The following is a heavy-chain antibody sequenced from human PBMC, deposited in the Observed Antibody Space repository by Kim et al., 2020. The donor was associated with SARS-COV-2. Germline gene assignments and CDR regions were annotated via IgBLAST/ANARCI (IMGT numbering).Heavy chain of an antibody. Sequence: SYDGSNKYYADSVKGRFTISRDNSKNTLYLQMNSLRAEDTAVYYCAKERLWGQGTLVTVSS. CDR3: AKERL. CDR2: SYDGSNK. V-gene: IGHV3-30*18. J-gene: IGHJ4*02.